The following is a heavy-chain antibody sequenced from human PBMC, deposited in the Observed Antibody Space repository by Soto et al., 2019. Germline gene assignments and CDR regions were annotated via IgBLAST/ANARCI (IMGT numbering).Heavy chain of an antibody. J-gene: IGHJ6*02. Sequence: GGSLRLSCTASGFSFNSNAMSWVRQAPGKGLEWVSVISGSGGVTFYADSVKGRFTISRDNSKNTLYLQMNSLRAEDTAVYYCARDSYSSKRRLGYYGMDVWGQGTTVTVSS. CDR3: ARDSYSSKRRLGYYGMDV. CDR2: ISGSGGVT. D-gene: IGHD6-13*01. CDR1: GFSFNSNA. V-gene: IGHV3-23*01.